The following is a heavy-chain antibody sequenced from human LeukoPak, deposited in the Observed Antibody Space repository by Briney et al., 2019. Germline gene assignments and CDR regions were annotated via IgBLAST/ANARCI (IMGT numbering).Heavy chain of an antibody. Sequence: GGSLRLSCAASGFTFSSYSMNWVRQAPGKGLEWVSSISSSSGYIYYADSVKGRFTISRDNAKNSLYLQMNSLRAEDTAVYYCASRVVVVAATVHYWGQGTLVTVSS. CDR1: GFTFSSYS. V-gene: IGHV3-21*01. D-gene: IGHD2-15*01. CDR2: ISSSSGYI. CDR3: ASRVVVVAATVHY. J-gene: IGHJ4*02.